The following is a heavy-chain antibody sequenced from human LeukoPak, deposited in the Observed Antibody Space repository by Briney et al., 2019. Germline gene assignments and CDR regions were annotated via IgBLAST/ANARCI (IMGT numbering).Heavy chain of an antibody. CDR2: INDSGNT. Sequence: PSETLSLTCAVHGGSFSGYYWNWIRQPPGKGLGWIGEINDSGNTNYNPTLKSRVTLSVATTKNQFSLKLSSVTAADSAIYYCARGLGDSGYDFLVYWGQGSLVTVSS. J-gene: IGHJ4*02. CDR3: ARGLGDSGYDFLVY. V-gene: IGHV4-34*01. D-gene: IGHD5-12*01. CDR1: GGSFSGYY.